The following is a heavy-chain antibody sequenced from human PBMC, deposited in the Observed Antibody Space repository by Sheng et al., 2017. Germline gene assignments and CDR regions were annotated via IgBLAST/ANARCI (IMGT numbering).Heavy chain of an antibody. D-gene: IGHD3-10*01. CDR1: GGSISNRNYY. CDR2: IYYSGST. J-gene: IGHJ4*02. V-gene: IGHV4-31*11. CDR3: ARSLAMVRGVVVTTHYFDY. Sequence: QVQLQESGPGLVKPSQTLSLTCAVSGGSISNRNYYWNWIRQHPGKGLEWIGYIYYSGSTYYNPSLKSRFTISIDTSKNQFSLKLSSVTAADTAVYYCARSLAMVRGVVVTTHYFDYWGQGTLVTVSS.